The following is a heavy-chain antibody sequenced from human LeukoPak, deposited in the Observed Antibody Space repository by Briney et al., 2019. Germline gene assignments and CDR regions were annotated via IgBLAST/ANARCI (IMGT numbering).Heavy chain of an antibody. CDR3: ARDESYYDSSGYIGSLDY. V-gene: IGHV4-4*02. CDR2: IYHSGST. J-gene: IGHJ4*02. CDR1: GGSISSSNW. Sequence: SGTLSLTCAVSGGSISSSNWWSWVRQPPGKGLEWIGEIYHSGSTNYNPSLKSRVTISVDKSKNQFSLKLSSVTAADTAVYYCARDESYYDSSGYIGSLDYRGQGTLVTVSS. D-gene: IGHD3-22*01.